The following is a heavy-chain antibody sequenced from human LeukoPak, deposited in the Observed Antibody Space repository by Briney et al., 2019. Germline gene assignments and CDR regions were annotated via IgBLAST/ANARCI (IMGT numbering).Heavy chain of an antibody. Sequence: GASVKVSCKASGGTFSSYAISWVRQAPGQGLEWMGRIIPIFGTANYAQRFQGRVTITTDESTSTAYMELSGLRSEDTAVYYCARERIVGANYGGCDYWGQGTLVTVSS. J-gene: IGHJ4*02. CDR3: ARERIVGANYGGCDY. V-gene: IGHV1-69*05. CDR2: IIPIFGTA. CDR1: GGTFSSYA. D-gene: IGHD1-26*01.